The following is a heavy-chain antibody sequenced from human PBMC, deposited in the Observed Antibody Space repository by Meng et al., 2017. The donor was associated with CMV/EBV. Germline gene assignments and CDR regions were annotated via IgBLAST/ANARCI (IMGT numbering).Heavy chain of an antibody. J-gene: IGHJ4*02. CDR3: AKDLSCSSTSCYLY. CDR1: GFTFSSYG. Sequence: GESLKISCAASGFTFSSYGMHWVRQAPGKGLEWVAFIRYDGSNKYYADSVKGRFTISRDNSKNTLYLQMNSLRAEDTAVYYCAKDLSCSSTSCYLYWGQGMLVTVSS. CDR2: IRYDGSNK. V-gene: IGHV3-30*02. D-gene: IGHD2-2*01.